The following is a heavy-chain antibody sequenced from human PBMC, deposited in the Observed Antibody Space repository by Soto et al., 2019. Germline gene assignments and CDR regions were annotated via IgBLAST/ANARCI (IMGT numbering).Heavy chain of an antibody. V-gene: IGHV4-59*01. CDR3: ETALTPHPYYFDY. CDR2: IYYNGNT. Sequence: QVQLQESGPGLVKLSETLSLTYTVSGGSIRSYYWSWIRQPPGKGLEWDGNIYYNGNTNYNPSLKSRITMSVDTAKNQFSLILRSVTAADTAVYYCETALTPHPYYFDYWGQGALVTVSS. J-gene: IGHJ4*02. CDR1: GGSIRSYY. D-gene: IGHD3-16*01.